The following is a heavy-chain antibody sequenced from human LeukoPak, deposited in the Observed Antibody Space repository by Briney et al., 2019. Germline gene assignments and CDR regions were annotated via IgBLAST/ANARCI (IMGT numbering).Heavy chain of an antibody. CDR3: ARVRGYYDSSGPRDY. CDR2: ISAYNGNT. D-gene: IGHD3-22*01. J-gene: IGHJ4*02. V-gene: IGHV1-18*01. CDR1: GYTFTSYD. Sequence: ASVKVSCKASGYTFTSYDINWVRQAPGQGLEWMGWISAYNGNTNYAQKLQGRVTMTTDTSTSTAYMELRSLRSDDTAVYYCARVRGYYDSSGPRDYWGQGTLVTVSS.